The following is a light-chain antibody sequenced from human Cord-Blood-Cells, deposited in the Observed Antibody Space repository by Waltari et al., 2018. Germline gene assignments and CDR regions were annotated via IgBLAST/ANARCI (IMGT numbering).Light chain of an antibody. Sequence: QSALTQPASVSGSPGQSITISCTGTSSDVGGYNYVSWYQQHPGKAPKLMIYDVSNRPSGVSNRFSGSKSGNTAYLTISGLQAEDEADYYCSSYTSSNWVFGGGTKLTVL. CDR1: SSDVGGYNY. CDR2: DVS. V-gene: IGLV2-14*01. J-gene: IGLJ3*02. CDR3: SSYTSSNWV.